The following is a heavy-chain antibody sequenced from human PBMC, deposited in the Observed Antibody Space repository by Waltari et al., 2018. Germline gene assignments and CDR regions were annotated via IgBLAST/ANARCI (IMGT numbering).Heavy chain of an antibody. CDR2: INPDGKTT. CDR3: ARVTGSYRSFDA. Sequence: EVQLVESGGGLVQPGGSLRLSCAASGFTFSSYWMHWVRQAPGKGLVWVSRINPDGKTTTYADSVKGRFTISRDNAKNTLYLRMNSLTVDDSAVFYCARVTGSYRSFDAWGQGTMVTVSS. J-gene: IGHJ3*01. CDR1: GFTFSSYW. V-gene: IGHV3-74*03. D-gene: IGHD1-26*01.